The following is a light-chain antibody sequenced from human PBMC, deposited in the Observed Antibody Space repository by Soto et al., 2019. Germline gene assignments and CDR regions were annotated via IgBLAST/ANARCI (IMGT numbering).Light chain of an antibody. CDR2: SNN. CDR3: AAWDDSLNGSHVV. CDR1: SSNIGSNT. J-gene: IGLJ2*01. Sequence: QSVLTQPPSASGTLGQRVTISCSGSSSNIGSNTVNWYQQLPGTAPKLLIYSNNQRPSGVPDRFSGSKSGTSASLAISGLQSEDEADYYCAAWDDSLNGSHVVFGGGTKLTVL. V-gene: IGLV1-44*01.